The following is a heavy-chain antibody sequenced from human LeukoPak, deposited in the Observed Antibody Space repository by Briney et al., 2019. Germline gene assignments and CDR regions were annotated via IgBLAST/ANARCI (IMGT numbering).Heavy chain of an antibody. CDR1: GFTFSSYS. CDR2: ISSSSSYV. Sequence: GGSLRLSCAASGFTFSSYSMNWVRQAPGKGLEWVSSISSSSSYVYYADSVKGRFTISRDNAKNSLYLQMNSLRAEDTAVYYCARDWYDILTGTYWGQGTLVTVSS. J-gene: IGHJ4*02. D-gene: IGHD3-9*01. V-gene: IGHV3-21*01. CDR3: ARDWYDILTGTY.